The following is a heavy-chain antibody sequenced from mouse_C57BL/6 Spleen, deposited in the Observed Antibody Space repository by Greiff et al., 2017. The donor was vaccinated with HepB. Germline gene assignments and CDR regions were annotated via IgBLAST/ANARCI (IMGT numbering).Heavy chain of an antibody. CDR3: ARRIYDGYYDQAMDY. J-gene: IGHJ4*01. CDR1: GYAFSSYW. CDR2: IYPGDGDT. D-gene: IGHD2-3*01. V-gene: IGHV1-80*01. Sequence: VQLQQSGAELVKPGASVKISCKASGYAFSSYWLNWVKQRPGKGLEWIGQIYPGDGDTNYNGKFKGKATLTADKSSSTAYMQLSSLTSEDSAVYFCARRIYDGYYDQAMDYWGQGTSVTVSS.